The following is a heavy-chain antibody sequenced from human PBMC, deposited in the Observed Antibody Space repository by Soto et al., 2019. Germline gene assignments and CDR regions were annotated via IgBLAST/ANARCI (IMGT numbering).Heavy chain of an antibody. D-gene: IGHD4-4*01. CDR1: GGSIRRSDSC. Sequence: ETLSLTCSVSGGSIRRSDSCWSWVRQFPGKGLEWVSYISRSSTTMYFADSLKGRFTISRDNAKNSVFLQMSSLRAEDTGVYYCARDGIYSNYASHFFYMDVWSKGTTVTVSS. J-gene: IGHJ6*03. CDR3: ARDGIYSNYASHFFYMDV. CDR2: ISRSSTTM. V-gene: IGHV3-48*01.